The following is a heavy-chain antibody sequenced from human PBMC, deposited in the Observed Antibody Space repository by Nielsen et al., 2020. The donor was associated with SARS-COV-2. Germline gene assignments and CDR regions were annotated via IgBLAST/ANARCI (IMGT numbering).Heavy chain of an antibody. D-gene: IGHD6-13*01. CDR1: GFTFTRHW. V-gene: IGHV3-23*01. CDR3: ARDALDSSSWYGGYFDY. CDR2: ISGSGGST. Sequence: GESLKISCKGSGFTFTRHWMSWVRQAPGKGLEWVSAISGSGGSTYYADSVKGRFTISRDNSKNTLYLQMNSLRAEDTAVYYCARDALDSSSWYGGYFDYWGQGTLVTVSS. J-gene: IGHJ4*02.